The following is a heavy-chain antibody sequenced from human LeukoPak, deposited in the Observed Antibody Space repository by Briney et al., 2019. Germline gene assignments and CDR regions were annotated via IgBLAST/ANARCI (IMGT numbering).Heavy chain of an antibody. D-gene: IGHD2-15*01. J-gene: IGHJ4*02. CDR3: AKEKNRYCSGGSCYSLDY. Sequence: GGSLRLSCAASGFTFSSYAMSWVRQAPGKGLEWVSAISGSGGSTYYADSVKGRFTISRDNSKNTLYLQMNSLRAEDTAVYYCAKEKNRYCSGGSCYSLDYWGQGTLVTVSS. V-gene: IGHV3-23*01. CDR2: ISGSGGST. CDR1: GFTFSSYA.